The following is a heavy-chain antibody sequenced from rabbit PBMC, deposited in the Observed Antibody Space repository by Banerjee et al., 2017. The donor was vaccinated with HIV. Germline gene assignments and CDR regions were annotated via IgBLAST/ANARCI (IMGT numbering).Heavy chain of an antibody. J-gene: IGHJ4*01. CDR1: GFTLSSYW. V-gene: IGHV1S45*01. Sequence: QEQLEESGGDLVKPEGSLTLTCKASGFTLSSYWECWVRQTPGKGLEWIACINTISGNTVYASWAKGRFTISKTSSTTVTLQMTSLTAADTATYFCARGGLWGPGTLVTVS. CDR3: ARGGL. CDR2: INTISGNT.